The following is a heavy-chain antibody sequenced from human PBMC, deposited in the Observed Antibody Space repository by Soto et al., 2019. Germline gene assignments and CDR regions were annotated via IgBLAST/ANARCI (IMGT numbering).Heavy chain of an antibody. CDR1: GGSISSSNW. V-gene: IGHV4-4*02. CDR3: ARFGRLRYFDY. D-gene: IGHD3-3*01. J-gene: IGHJ4*02. CDR2: IYHSGST. Sequence: SETLSLTCAVSGGSISSSNWWSWVRQPPGKGLEWIGYIYHSGSTNYNPSLKSRVTISVDTSKNQFSLKLSSVTAADTAVYYCARFGRLRYFDYWGQGTLVTVSS.